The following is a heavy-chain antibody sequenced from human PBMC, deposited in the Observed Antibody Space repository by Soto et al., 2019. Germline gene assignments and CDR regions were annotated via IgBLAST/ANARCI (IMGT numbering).Heavy chain of an antibody. J-gene: IGHJ5*02. CDR2: ISYDGSNK. D-gene: IGHD3-3*01. CDR3: AKGYDFSTRFWFDP. CDR1: GFTFSSYG. Sequence: GGSLRLSCAASGFTFSSYGMHWVRQAPGKGLEWVAVISYDGSNKYYADSVKGRFTISRDNSKNTLYLQMNSLRAEDTAVYYCAKGYDFSTRFWFDPWGQGTLVTVSS. V-gene: IGHV3-30*18.